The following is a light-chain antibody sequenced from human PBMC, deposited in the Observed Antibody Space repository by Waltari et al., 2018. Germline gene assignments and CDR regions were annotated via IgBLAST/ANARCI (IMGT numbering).Light chain of an antibody. CDR3: QQYYTTPLT. CDR2: WAS. J-gene: IGKJ1*01. CDR1: QSVLYTSDNDNY. Sequence: DIVMTQSPDSLAVSLGERATINCRSSQSVLYTSDNDNYLAWYQQKPGQPPKLLIDWASTRSSGVPDRFSGSGSGTDCTLTISSLQAADVAVYYCQQYYTTPLTFGQGTRVEI. V-gene: IGKV4-1*01.